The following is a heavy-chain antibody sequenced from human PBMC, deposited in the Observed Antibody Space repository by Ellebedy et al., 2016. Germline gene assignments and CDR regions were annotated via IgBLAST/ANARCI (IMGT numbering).Heavy chain of an antibody. D-gene: IGHD2-2*01. CDR1: GFTFSSYG. V-gene: IGHV3-30*03. CDR3: ARALPAAMFFDY. J-gene: IGHJ4*02. Sequence: GESLKISCAASGFTFSSYGMHWVRQAPGKGLEWVAVISYDGSNKYYADSVKGRFTISRDNSKNTLYLQMNSLRAEDTAVYYCARALPAAMFFDYWGQGTLVTVSS. CDR2: ISYDGSNK.